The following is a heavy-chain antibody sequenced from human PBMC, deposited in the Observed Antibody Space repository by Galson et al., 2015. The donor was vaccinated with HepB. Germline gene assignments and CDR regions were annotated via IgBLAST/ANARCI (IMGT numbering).Heavy chain of an antibody. Sequence: SLRLSCAASGFIFDDYAMHWVRQAPGKGLEWVSGISWNSGRIGYADSVKGRFTISRDNAKNALYLQMNSLRAGDTALYYCAKAWNYDSSGYADYWGQGTLVTVSS. CDR2: ISWNSGRI. J-gene: IGHJ4*02. D-gene: IGHD3-22*01. CDR1: GFIFDDYA. CDR3: AKAWNYDSSGYADY. V-gene: IGHV3-9*01.